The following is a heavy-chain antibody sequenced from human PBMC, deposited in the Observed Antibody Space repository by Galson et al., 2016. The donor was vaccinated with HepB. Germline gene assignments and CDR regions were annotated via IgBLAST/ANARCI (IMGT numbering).Heavy chain of an antibody. J-gene: IGHJ4*02. D-gene: IGHD1-1*01. Sequence: SETLSLTCTVSGGSISTFYWSWIRQPPGKGLEWIGYVSYTGSTNYNPSLKSRVTISVDTSKNLFSLKLSSVTAADTAVYYCAREGPGTVDYWGQGTLVTVSS. CDR3: AREGPGTVDY. CDR2: VSYTGST. V-gene: IGHV4-59*01. CDR1: GGSISTFY.